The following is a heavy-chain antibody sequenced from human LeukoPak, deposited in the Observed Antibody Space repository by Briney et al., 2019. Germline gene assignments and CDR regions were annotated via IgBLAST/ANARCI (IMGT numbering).Heavy chain of an antibody. Sequence: PGGSLRLSCAASGFTVSNTYMSWVRQAPGKGLEWVSVIYSGGSTYYADSVKGRFTISRDNSKNTLYLQMNSLRAEDTAMYYCARKDSGWCDCWGQGTLVTVSS. J-gene: IGHJ5*01. D-gene: IGHD2-15*01. CDR1: GFTVSNTY. CDR2: IYSGGST. V-gene: IGHV3-53*01. CDR3: ARKDSGWCDC.